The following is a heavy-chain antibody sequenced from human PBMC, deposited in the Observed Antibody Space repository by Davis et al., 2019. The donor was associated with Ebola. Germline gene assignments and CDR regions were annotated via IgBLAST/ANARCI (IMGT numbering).Heavy chain of an antibody. J-gene: IGHJ3*02. Sequence: ASVKVSCKASGYIFTSYDINWVRQATGQGLEWMGWMNPNSGNTGYAQKFQGRVTMTRNTSISTAYMELSSLRSEDTAVYYCARDVRGQWLTPWNAFDIWGQGTMVTVSS. CDR1: GYIFTSYD. V-gene: IGHV1-8*01. CDR3: ARDVRGQWLTPWNAFDI. CDR2: MNPNSGNT. D-gene: IGHD6-19*01.